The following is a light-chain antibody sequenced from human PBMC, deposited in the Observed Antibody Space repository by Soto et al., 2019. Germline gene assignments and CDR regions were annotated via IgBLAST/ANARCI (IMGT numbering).Light chain of an antibody. Sequence: QPVLTQSSSASASLGSSVKLTCTLSSGHSSYIIAWHQQQPGNAPRYLMKLEGSGSYNKGSGVPDRFSGSSSGADRYLTISNLQSEDEADYYCETWDSNTVVFGGGTQLTVL. V-gene: IGLV4-60*03. CDR3: ETWDSNTVV. CDR2: LEGSGSY. CDR1: SGHSSYI. J-gene: IGLJ2*01.